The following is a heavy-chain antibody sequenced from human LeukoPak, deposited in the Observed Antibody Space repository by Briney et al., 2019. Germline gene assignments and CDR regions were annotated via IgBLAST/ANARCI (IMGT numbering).Heavy chain of an antibody. CDR1: GDSISSSYY. J-gene: IGHJ5*02. CDR3: ARAGYYYDSSGP. Sequence: SETLSLTCTVSGDSISSSYYWGWIRQPPEKGLEWIGNLYYSGSTYYNPSLKSRVTFFVDTSKNQFSLKLSSVTAADTAVYYCARAGYYYDSSGPWGQGTLVTVSS. D-gene: IGHD3-22*01. V-gene: IGHV4-39*01. CDR2: LYYSGST.